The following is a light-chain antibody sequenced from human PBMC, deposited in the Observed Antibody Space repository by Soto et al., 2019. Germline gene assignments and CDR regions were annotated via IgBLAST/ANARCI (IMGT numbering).Light chain of an antibody. CDR2: AAS. CDR3: QQGASFPRT. Sequence: DIQMTQSPSSVSASVGDTVTITCRASQAVSTWLAWYQQKPGGAPKLLTYAASTLQSGVPSRFSGSGSGTDFTLTIRSLQPEDFATYYCQQGASFPRTFGGGTKVDIK. V-gene: IGKV1-12*01. CDR1: QAVSTW. J-gene: IGKJ4*01.